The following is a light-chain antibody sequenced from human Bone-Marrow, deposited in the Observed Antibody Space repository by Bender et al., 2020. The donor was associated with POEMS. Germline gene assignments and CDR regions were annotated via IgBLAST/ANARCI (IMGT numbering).Light chain of an antibody. Sequence: QSALTQPASMSGSPGQSISISCTGTSSDVGGYNHVSWYQQHPGKVPRVVIYEGTKRPSGVSNRFSGSKSGNTASLTISGLQAEDEADYYCCSYAGSGTYVFGTGTKVTVL. CDR3: CSYAGSGTYV. CDR2: EGT. V-gene: IGLV2-23*01. J-gene: IGLJ1*01. CDR1: SSDVGGYNH.